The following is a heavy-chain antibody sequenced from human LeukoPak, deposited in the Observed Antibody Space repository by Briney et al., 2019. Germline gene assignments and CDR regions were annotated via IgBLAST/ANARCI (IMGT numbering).Heavy chain of an antibody. CDR2: ISSGSKII. D-gene: IGHD4-17*01. J-gene: IGHJ3*02. CDR3: ARGPYGDYVDAFDI. Sequence: GGSLRLSCVASGFTFSTYTMNWVRQAPGKGLEWISYISSGSKIIYYADSVKGRFTISRDNAKNSLYLQMNSLRDEDTAVYYCARGPYGDYVDAFDIWGLGTMVTVSS. CDR1: GFTFSTYT. V-gene: IGHV3-48*02.